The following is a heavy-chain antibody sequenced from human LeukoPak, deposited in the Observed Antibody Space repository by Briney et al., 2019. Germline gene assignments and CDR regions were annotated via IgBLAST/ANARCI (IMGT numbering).Heavy chain of an antibody. J-gene: IGHJ4*02. CDR3: ATARVRLGELSLPEVRDD. CDR2: FDPEDGGT. Sequence: ASVTVSFTVSVYTLTELAIHWVRQAPGKGLEWMGAFDPEDGGTIYAQKFQGRITLTEDTSTDTAYMEQRSLSSEDTAVYYCATARVRLGELSLPEVRDDWGQGTLISVSS. CDR1: VYTLTELA. D-gene: IGHD3-16*02. V-gene: IGHV1-24*01.